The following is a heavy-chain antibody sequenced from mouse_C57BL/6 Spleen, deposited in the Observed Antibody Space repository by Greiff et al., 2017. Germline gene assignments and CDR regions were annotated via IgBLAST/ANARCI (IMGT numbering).Heavy chain of an antibody. CDR3: ARHGLPYYAMDY. D-gene: IGHD2-4*01. Sequence: VQLQQSGPGLVAPSQSLSITCTVSGFSLTSYGVHWVRQPPGKGLEWLVVIWSDGSTTYNSALKPRLSISKDNSKSQVFLKMNSLQTDDTAMYYCARHGLPYYAMDYWGQGTSVTVSS. CDR2: IWSDGST. V-gene: IGHV2-6-1*01. J-gene: IGHJ4*01. CDR1: GFSLTSYG.